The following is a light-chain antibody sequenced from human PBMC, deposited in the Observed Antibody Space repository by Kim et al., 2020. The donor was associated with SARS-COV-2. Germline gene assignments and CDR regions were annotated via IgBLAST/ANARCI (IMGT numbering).Light chain of an antibody. Sequence: NTARIPCGGNNIESKSVHWYQQKPGQAHVLVIYYDSDRPSGIPERFSGSNSGNTATLTISRVEAGDEADYYCQVWDSSSDHVVFGGGTQLTVL. CDR1: NIESKS. V-gene: IGLV3-21*04. CDR3: QVWDSSSDHVV. J-gene: IGLJ2*01. CDR2: YDS.